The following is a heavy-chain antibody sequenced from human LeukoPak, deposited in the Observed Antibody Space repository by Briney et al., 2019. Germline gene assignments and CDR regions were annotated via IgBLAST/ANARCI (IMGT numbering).Heavy chain of an antibody. CDR1: GFTFSNVW. J-gene: IGHJ4*02. D-gene: IGHD6-13*01. CDR3: ARGRGDSSSWYFDY. V-gene: IGHV3-7*01. Sequence: PGGSLTLSCAASGFTFSNVWMSWVRQAPGNGLGWVANIKQDGSEKYYVDSVKGRFTISRDKAKNSLYLQMNSVRAEDTAVYYCARGRGDSSSWYFDYWGQGTLVTVSS. CDR2: IKQDGSEK.